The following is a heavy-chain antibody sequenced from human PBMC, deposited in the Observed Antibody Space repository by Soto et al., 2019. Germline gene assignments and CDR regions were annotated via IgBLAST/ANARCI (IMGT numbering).Heavy chain of an antibody. CDR3: ARERATTYYYYYGMDV. CDR1: GGTFSSYA. V-gene: IGHV1-69*13. Sequence: GASVKVSCKASGGTFSSYAISWVRQAPGQGLEWMGGIIPIFGTANYAQKFQGRVTITADESTSTAYMELSSLRSEDTAVYYSARERATTYYYYYGMDVWGQGTTVTVS. CDR2: IIPIFGTA. J-gene: IGHJ6*02. D-gene: IGHD1-1*01.